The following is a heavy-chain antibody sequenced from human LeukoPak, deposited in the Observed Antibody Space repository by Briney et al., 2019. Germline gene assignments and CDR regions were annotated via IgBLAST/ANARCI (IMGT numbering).Heavy chain of an antibody. Sequence: GGSLRLSCAASGFTFSSYDMHWVRQATGKGLEWVSAIGTAGDTYYPGSVKGRFTISRENAKNSLYLQMNSLRAGDTAVYYCARARGYYGSGSYYNRYYFDYWGRGTLVTVSS. D-gene: IGHD3-10*01. CDR2: IGTAGDT. CDR1: GFTFSSYD. J-gene: IGHJ4*02. CDR3: ARARGYYGSGSYYNRYYFDY. V-gene: IGHV3-13*01.